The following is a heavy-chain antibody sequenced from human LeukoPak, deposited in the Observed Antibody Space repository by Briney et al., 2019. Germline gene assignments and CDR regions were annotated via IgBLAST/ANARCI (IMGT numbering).Heavy chain of an antibody. J-gene: IGHJ4*02. CDR3: AKDGGPRVGATGYFDY. CDR1: GFTFDDYA. CDR2: ISWNSGSI. Sequence: GGSLRLSCAASGFTFDDYAMHWVRQAPGKGLEWVSGISWNSGSIGYADSVKGRFTISRDNAKNSLYLQMNSLRAEDMALYYCAKDGGPRVGATGYFDYWGQGTLVTVSS. D-gene: IGHD1-26*01. V-gene: IGHV3-9*03.